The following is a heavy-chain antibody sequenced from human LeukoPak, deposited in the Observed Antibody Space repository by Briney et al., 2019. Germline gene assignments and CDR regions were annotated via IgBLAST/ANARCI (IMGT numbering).Heavy chain of an antibody. J-gene: IGHJ4*02. CDR3: ARDGYYYGSGSYYKVDFDY. Sequence: GGSLRLSCAASGFTFSSYSMNWVRQAPGKGLEWVSYISSRSSTIYYADSVKGRFTISRDNAKNSLYLQMNSLRAEDTAVHYCARDGYYYGSGSYYKVDFDYWGQGTLVTVSS. CDR2: ISSRSSTI. V-gene: IGHV3-48*01. D-gene: IGHD3-10*01. CDR1: GFTFSSYS.